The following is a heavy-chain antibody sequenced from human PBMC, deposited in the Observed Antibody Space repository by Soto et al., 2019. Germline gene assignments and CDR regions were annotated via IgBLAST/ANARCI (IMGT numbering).Heavy chain of an antibody. CDR3: GRVVEGATRHTDSDS. CDR1: GVSIHNSHSF. Sequence: PSETLSLTCAVSGVSIHNSHSFWGWIRQPPGKGLEFIGSAYHSGGSYYNPSLKGRVTISVDTSNNQISLRVNSVTAADTAVYYCGRVVEGATRHTDSDSWGQGMLVTVSS. CDR2: AYHSGGS. J-gene: IGHJ5*02. V-gene: IGHV4-39*02. D-gene: IGHD2-15*01.